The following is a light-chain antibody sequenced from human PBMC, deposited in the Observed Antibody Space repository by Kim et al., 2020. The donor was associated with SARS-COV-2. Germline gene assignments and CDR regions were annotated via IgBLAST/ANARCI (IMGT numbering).Light chain of an antibody. CDR3: QAWDSSSKVI. CDR2: QDK. CDR1: KLGGEY. V-gene: IGLV3-1*01. J-gene: IGLJ2*01. Sequence: SYELTQPPSVSVSPGQTASITCSGDKLGGEYVWWYQQKPGQSPVLVIYQDKKRPSGIPERISASNSGNTATLTISGTQAVDEADYYCQAWDSSSKVIFGG.